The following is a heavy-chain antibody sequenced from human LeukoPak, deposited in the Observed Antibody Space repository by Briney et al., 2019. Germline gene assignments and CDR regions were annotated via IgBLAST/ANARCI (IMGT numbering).Heavy chain of an antibody. J-gene: IGHJ4*02. V-gene: IGHV3-48*03. D-gene: IGHD3-9*01. CDR1: GFTFSSYE. CDR2: ISSSGSTI. CDR3: ARGAETGYDY. Sequence: GGSLRLSCAASGFTFSSYEMNWVRQAPGKGLEWVSYISSSGSTIYYSDSVKGRFTISRDNAKNSLYLQMNSLRAEDTAVYYCARGAETGYDYWGQGTLVTVSS.